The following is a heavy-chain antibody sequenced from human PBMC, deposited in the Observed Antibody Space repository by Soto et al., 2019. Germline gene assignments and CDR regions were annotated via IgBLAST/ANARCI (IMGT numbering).Heavy chain of an antibody. D-gene: IGHD3-22*01. CDR3: AREGYSDSTGDSRPVFGY. CDR2: INHSGST. Sequence: PSQTLSLTCAVYGGSISGDYWSWTRQPPGKGLEWIGEINHSGSTNYNPALKSRVTISVDTSKNQFSLKLSSVTAADTAVYYCAREGYSDSTGDSRPVFGYWRQGTLVTVSS. V-gene: IGHV4-34*01. J-gene: IGHJ4*02. CDR1: GGSISGDY.